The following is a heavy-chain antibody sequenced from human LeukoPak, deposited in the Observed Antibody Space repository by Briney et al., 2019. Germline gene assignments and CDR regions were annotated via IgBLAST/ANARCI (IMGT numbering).Heavy chain of an antibody. V-gene: IGHV3-74*01. CDR2: INSDGSST. CDR3: ARDQGGLRYCSGGSCQYYYYYYYMDV. Sequence: GGSLRLSCAASGFTFSSYWMHWVRQAPGKGLVWVSRINSDGSSTSYADSVKGRFTISRDNAKNTLYLQMNSLRAEDTAVYYCARDQGGLRYCSGGSCQYYYYYYYMDVWGKGTTVTISS. D-gene: IGHD2-15*01. J-gene: IGHJ6*03. CDR1: GFTFSSYW.